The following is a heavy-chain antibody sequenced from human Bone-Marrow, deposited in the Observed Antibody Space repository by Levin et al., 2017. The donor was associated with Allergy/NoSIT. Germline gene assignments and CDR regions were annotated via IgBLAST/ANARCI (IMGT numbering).Heavy chain of an antibody. J-gene: IGHJ5*02. CDR1: GYTFTSYD. CDR3: ARFKGRRRFDP. CDR2: MNPNSGNT. V-gene: IGHV1-8*01. Sequence: GESLKISCKASGYTFTSYDINWVRQATGQGLEWMGWMNPNSGNTGYAQKFQGRVTMTRNTSISTAYMELSSLRSEDTAVYYCARFKGRRRFDPWGQGTLVTVSS.